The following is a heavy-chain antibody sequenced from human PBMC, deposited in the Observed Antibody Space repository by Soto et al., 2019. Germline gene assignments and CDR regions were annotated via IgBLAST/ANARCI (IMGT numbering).Heavy chain of an antibody. Sequence: QVPLVQSGAEVKKPGASVKVSCKASGYTFTSYGISWVRQAPGQGLEWMGWISAYNGNTNYAQKLQGRVTMTTDTSTSTAYMELRSLRSDDTAVYYCARDRGMAARLYYYYYGMDVWGQGTTVTVSS. CDR1: GYTFTSYG. J-gene: IGHJ6*02. V-gene: IGHV1-18*01. CDR2: ISAYNGNT. CDR3: ARDRGMAARLYYYYYGMDV. D-gene: IGHD6-6*01.